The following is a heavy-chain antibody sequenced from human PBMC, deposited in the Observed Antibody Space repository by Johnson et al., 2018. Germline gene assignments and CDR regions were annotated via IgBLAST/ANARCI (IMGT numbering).Heavy chain of an antibody. CDR3: AKDSADRGAFDI. Sequence: EVQLLESGGGLVQRGGSLRLSCAASGFTFSSYAMSWVRQAPGRGLEGVSAISGSGGSTFYADTGKGRFTISRDNSKNTLYLKMNSLRVEDTAVYYCAKDSADRGAFDIWGQGTMVSVSS. CDR1: GFTFSSYA. CDR2: ISGSGGST. J-gene: IGHJ3*02. V-gene: IGHV3-23*01. D-gene: IGHD1-14*01.